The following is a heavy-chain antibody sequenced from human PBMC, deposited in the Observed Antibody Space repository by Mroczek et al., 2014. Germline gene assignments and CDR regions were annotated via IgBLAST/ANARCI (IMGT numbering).Heavy chain of an antibody. V-gene: IGHV4-59*01. D-gene: IGHD1-26*01. CDR1: GGSISSYY. Sequence: QVQLQQWGPGLVKPSETLSLTCTVSGGSISSYYWSWIRQPPGKGLEWIGYIYYSGSTNYNPSLKSRVTISVDTSKNQFSLKLSSVTAADTAVYYCARGERSYYAFDIWGQGTMVTVSS. J-gene: IGHJ3*02. CDR2: IYYSGST. CDR3: ARGERSYYAFDI.